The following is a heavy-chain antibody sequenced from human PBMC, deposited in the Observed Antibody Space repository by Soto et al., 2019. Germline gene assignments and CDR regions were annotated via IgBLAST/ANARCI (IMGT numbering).Heavy chain of an antibody. Sequence: EVQLVESGGGLVKPGGSLRLSCAASGFTFSSYSMNWVRQAPGEGLEWVSSISSSSSYIYYADSVKGRFTISRDNAKNSLYLQMNSLRAEDTAVYYCARDRIGYCSSTSCYHYYYYYMDVWGKGTTVTVSS. CDR2: ISSSSSYI. J-gene: IGHJ6*03. V-gene: IGHV3-21*01. CDR1: GFTFSSYS. CDR3: ARDRIGYCSSTSCYHYYYYYMDV. D-gene: IGHD2-2*01.